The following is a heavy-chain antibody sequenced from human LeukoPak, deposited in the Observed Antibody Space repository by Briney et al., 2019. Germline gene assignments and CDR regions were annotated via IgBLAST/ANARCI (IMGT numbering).Heavy chain of an antibody. V-gene: IGHV3-23*01. Sequence: SSYDMNSVKGRFTISRDNSKNTLYLQMNSLRAEDTAVYYCAREGTNCYDGSGPIDYWGQGTLVTVSS. CDR2: SS. CDR3: AREGTNCYDGSGPIDY. J-gene: IGHJ4*02. D-gene: IGHD3-22*01.